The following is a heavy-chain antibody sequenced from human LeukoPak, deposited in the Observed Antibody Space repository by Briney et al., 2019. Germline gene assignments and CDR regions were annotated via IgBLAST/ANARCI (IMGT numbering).Heavy chain of an antibody. CDR2: ISGSGGST. J-gene: IGHJ4*02. V-gene: IGHV3-23*01. D-gene: IGHD3-10*01. CDR1: GFTFSSYA. Sequence: GWSLRLSCAASGFTFSSYAMSWVRQAPGKGLEWVSAISGSGGSTYYADSVKGRFTISRDNSKNTLYLQMNSLRAEDTAVYYCAKDDRSSITMVRGVISYWGQGTLVTVSS. CDR3: AKDDRSSITMVRGVISY.